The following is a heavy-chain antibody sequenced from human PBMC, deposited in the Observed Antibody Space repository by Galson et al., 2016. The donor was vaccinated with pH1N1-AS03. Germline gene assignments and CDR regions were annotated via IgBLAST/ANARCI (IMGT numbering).Heavy chain of an antibody. CDR2: VSGDGSST. V-gene: IGHV3-74*01. J-gene: IGHJ4*02. CDR1: GFTFSNLW. CDR3: ATGRGYYYEY. Sequence: SLRLSCAASGFTFSNLWMHWVRQGPGKGLVWVARVSGDGSSTTYADSVKGRFTISRDNAKNTVYLQMISLRAEDTAVYYCATGRGYYYEYWGQGTLVTVSS. D-gene: IGHD3-10*01.